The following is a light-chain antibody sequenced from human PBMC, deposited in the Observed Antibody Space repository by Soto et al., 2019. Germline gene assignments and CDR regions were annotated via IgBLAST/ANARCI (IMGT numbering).Light chain of an antibody. CDR3: QQLNSYPLT. J-gene: IGKJ4*01. Sequence: DIQTTQSPSTLSASVGDRVTITCRASQSISSWLAWYQHTPGKAPKLLIYGASTLQSGVPARFSGSESGAVFTLRISSLQPEDFATYYCQQLNSYPLTFGGGTKVDIK. CDR2: GAS. V-gene: IGKV1-5*01. CDR1: QSISSW.